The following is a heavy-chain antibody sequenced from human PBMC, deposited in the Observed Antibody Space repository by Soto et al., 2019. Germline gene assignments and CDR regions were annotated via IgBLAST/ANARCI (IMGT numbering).Heavy chain of an antibody. D-gene: IGHD3-3*01. CDR3: TTDVLRFLEWYRMDV. CDR1: GFTFSNAW. J-gene: IGHJ6*02. V-gene: IGHV3-15*01. Sequence: EVQLVESGGGLVKPGGSLRLSCAASGFTFSNAWMSWVRQAPGKGLEWVGRIKSKTDGGTTDYAAPVKGRFTISRDDSKNTLYLQMNSLKTEDTAVYYCTTDVLRFLEWYRMDVWGQGTTVTVSS. CDR2: IKSKTDGGTT.